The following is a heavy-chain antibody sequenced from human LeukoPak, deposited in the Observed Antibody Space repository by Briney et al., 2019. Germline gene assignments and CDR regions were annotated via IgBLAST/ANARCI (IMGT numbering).Heavy chain of an antibody. Sequence: SETLSLTCTVSGGSISSYYWSWIRQPPGKGLEWIGEINHSGSTNYNPSLKSRVTISVDTSKNQFSLKLSSVTAADTAVYYCARVPTYYDYVWGSYRSFAYDYWGQGTLVTVSS. V-gene: IGHV4-34*01. D-gene: IGHD3-16*02. CDR3: ARVPTYYDYVWGSYRSFAYDY. J-gene: IGHJ4*02. CDR2: INHSGST. CDR1: GGSISSYY.